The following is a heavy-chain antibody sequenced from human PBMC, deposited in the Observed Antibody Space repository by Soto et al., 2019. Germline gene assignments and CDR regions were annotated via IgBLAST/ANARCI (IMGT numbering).Heavy chain of an antibody. Sequence: GGSLRLSCAASGFTFSSYGMHWVRQAPGKGLEWVAVISYDGSNKYYADSVKGRFTISRDNSKNTLYLQMNSLRAEDTAVYYCAGYTGSIAVAAYGMYCWGKGTTVTVSS. CDR3: AGYTGSIAVAAYGMYC. D-gene: IGHD6-19*01. CDR2: ISYDGSNK. CDR1: GFTFSSYG. J-gene: IGHJ6*04. V-gene: IGHV3-30*03.